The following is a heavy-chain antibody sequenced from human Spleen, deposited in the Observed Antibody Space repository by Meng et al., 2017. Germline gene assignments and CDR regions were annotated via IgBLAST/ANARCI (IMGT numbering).Heavy chain of an antibody. J-gene: IGHJ4*02. D-gene: IGHD4-17*01. V-gene: IGHV3-74*01. CDR1: GFTFSNYW. Sequence: GRSLRLSCAASGFTFSNYWMNWVRQVPGKGLVWVARINTDGSYTTYADSVKGRFTISRDNARNTLYVEMNSLRAEDAAVYYCAREKDYAYDYWGRGTLVTVSS. CDR3: AREKDYAYDY. CDR2: INTDGSYT.